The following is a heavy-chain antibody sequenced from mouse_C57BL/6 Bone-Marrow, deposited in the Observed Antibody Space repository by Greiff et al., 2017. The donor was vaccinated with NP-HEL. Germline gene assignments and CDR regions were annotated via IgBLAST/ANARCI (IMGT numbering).Heavy chain of an antibody. CDR2: INPNNGGT. V-gene: IGHV1-26*01. CDR1: GYTFTDYY. D-gene: IGHD2-5*01. Sequence: EVQLQQSGPELVKPGASVKISCKASGYTFTDYYMNWVKQSHGKSLEWIGDINPNNGGTSYNQKFKGKATLTVDKSSSTAYMELRSLTSEDSAVYYCARRNSNYGVDYWGQGTSVTVA. J-gene: IGHJ4*01. CDR3: ARRNSNYGVDY.